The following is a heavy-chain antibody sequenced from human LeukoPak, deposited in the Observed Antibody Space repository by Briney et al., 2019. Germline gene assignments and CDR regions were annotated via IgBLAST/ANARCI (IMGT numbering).Heavy chain of an antibody. CDR1: GFTFSSYW. J-gene: IGHJ2*01. Sequence: PWGSLRLSCAASGFTFSSYWMSWVRQAPGKGLECVANINQDGSQRYYVDSVKGRFTISRDNAKNSLYLQMNSLRAEDTAVYYCAREYSSGWYLWYVDLWGRGTLVTVSS. D-gene: IGHD6-19*01. V-gene: IGHV3-7*03. CDR2: INQDGSQR. CDR3: AREYSSGWYLWYVDL.